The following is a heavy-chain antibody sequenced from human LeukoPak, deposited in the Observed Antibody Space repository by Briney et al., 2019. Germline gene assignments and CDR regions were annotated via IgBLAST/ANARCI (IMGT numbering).Heavy chain of an antibody. CDR1: GFTFSTYC. CDR2: ICPDGTVT. J-gene: IGHJ4*02. CDR3: VRDFRSADY. Sequence: GGSLRLSSAASGFTFSTYCMHWVRQAPGKGPMWVSRICPDGTVTNYADSVKARFIISRDNARNTVYLQMNSLRVEDTAVYYCVRDFRSADYWGQGTLVTVSS. V-gene: IGHV3-74*01.